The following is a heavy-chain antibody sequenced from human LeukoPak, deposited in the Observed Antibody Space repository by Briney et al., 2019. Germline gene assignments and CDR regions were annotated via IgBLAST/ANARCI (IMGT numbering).Heavy chain of an antibody. J-gene: IGHJ4*02. V-gene: IGHV3-74*01. D-gene: IGHD2-15*01. Sequence: GGSLRLSCAASGFTFSSYWMNWVRQAPGKGLVWVSRIASDGSSTTYADSVKGRFSISRDNAKNTLYLQMNSLRAEDTAVYYCASRHCSGGGCYFAGADPFDYWGQGTLVTVSS. CDR3: ASRHCSGGGCYFAGADPFDY. CDR2: IASDGSST. CDR1: GFTFSSYW.